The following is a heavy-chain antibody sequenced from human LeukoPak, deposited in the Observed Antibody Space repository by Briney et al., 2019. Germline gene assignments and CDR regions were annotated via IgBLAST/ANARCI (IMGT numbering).Heavy chain of an antibody. CDR1: GFTFSSYS. D-gene: IGHD6-6*01. CDR3: ARGGRGIAARDFDY. J-gene: IGHJ4*02. V-gene: IGHV3-21*01. CDR2: ISSSSSYI. Sequence: GGSLRLSCAASGFTFSSYSMNWVRQAPGKGLEWVSSISSSSSYIYYADSVKGRFTISRDNAKDSLYLQMNSLRAEDTAVYYCARGGRGIAARDFDYWGQGTLVTVSS.